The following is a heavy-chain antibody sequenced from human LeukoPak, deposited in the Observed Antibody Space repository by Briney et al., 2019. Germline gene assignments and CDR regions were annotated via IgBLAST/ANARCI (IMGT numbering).Heavy chain of an antibody. V-gene: IGHV3-33*01. Sequence: GRSLRLSCAASGFTFSSYGMHWVRQAPGKGLEWVAVIWYDGSNKYYADSMKGRFTISRDNSKNTLYLQMNSLRAEDTAVYYCARDAIAVAGTDGMDVWGQGTTVTVSS. CDR1: GFTFSSYG. CDR3: ARDAIAVAGTDGMDV. CDR2: IWYDGSNK. D-gene: IGHD6-19*01. J-gene: IGHJ6*02.